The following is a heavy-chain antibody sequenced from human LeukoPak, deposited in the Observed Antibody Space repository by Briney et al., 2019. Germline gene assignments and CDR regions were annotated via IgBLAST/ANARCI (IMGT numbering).Heavy chain of an antibody. Sequence: GGSLRLSCVASEITFSGYYMSWIRQAPGKGLEWLSYISSSGTTINYADSVKGRFTISRDNAKNSLYLQMNRLRAEDTAIYYCAKGGIVGAFYYYYYMDVWGKGTTVTISS. J-gene: IGHJ6*03. CDR2: ISSSGTTI. V-gene: IGHV3-11*01. D-gene: IGHD1-26*01. CDR3: AKGGIVGAFYYYYYMDV. CDR1: EITFSGYY.